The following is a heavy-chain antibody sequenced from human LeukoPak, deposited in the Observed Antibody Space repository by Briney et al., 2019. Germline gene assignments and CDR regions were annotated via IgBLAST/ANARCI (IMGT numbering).Heavy chain of an antibody. J-gene: IGHJ4*02. CDR1: GGSFSGYY. V-gene: IGHV4-34*01. CDR3: ARHYLMGQYSSSWPDY. CDR2: INHSGST. D-gene: IGHD6-13*01. Sequence: KPSETLSLTCAVYGGSFSGYYWSWIRQPPGKGLEWIGEINHSGSTYYNPSLKSRVTISVDTSNNQFSLKLSSVTAADTAVYYCARHYLMGQYSSSWPDYWGQGTLVTVSS.